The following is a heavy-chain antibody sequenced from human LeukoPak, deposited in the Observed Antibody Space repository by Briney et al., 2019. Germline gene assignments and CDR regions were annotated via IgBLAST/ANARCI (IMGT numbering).Heavy chain of an antibody. Sequence: PGGSLRLSCAASGFTFSSYAMGWVRQAPGKGLEWVSAISGSGGSTYYADSVKGRFTISRDNSKNTLYLQMNSLRAEDTAVYYCARHEDIVVVVAATDAFDIWGQGTMVTVSS. J-gene: IGHJ3*02. V-gene: IGHV3-23*01. CDR1: GFTFSSYA. D-gene: IGHD2-15*01. CDR3: ARHEDIVVVVAATDAFDI. CDR2: ISGSGGST.